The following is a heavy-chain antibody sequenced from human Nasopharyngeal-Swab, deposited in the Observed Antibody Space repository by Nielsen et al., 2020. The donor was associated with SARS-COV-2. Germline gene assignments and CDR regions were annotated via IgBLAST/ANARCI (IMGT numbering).Heavy chain of an antibody. CDR3: AKNGGADIAVVPAAIVSSFDI. D-gene: IGHD2-2*01. Sequence: GGSLRLSCAASGFTFSPHGMHWVRQAPGKGPEWVAVISYDGSNKYYADSVKGRFTISRDNSKNTLYLQMNSLRAEDTAVYYCAKNGGADIAVVPAAIVSSFDIWGQGTMVTVS. V-gene: IGHV3-30*18. J-gene: IGHJ3*02. CDR1: GFTFSPHG. CDR2: ISYDGSNK.